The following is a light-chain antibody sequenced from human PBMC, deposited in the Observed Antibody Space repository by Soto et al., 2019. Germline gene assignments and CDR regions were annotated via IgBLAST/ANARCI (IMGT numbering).Light chain of an antibody. V-gene: IGKV3-11*01. CDR2: DAS. CDR1: QSLSSY. CDR3: QQRSDWPLT. Sequence: EIVLTQSPATLSLSPGERATLSCRASQSLSSYLAWYQQKRGQAPRLLIYDASKRATGIPARFSGSGAGTDFTLSISSLEPEDFAVYYCQQRSDWPLTFGGGNKVELK. J-gene: IGKJ4*01.